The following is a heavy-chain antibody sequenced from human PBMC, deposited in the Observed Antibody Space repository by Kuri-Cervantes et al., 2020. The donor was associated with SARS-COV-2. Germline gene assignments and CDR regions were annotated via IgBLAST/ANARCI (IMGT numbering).Heavy chain of an antibody. J-gene: IGHJ4*02. V-gene: IGHV3-30*03. Sequence: GESLKISCAVSGFTFGGYGMHWVRQSPGKGLEWVAVISYDGSDKYYADSVKGRFTISRDNSKNTLHLQMNSLRAEDTAVYYCAIPRRDYGSGSRYGGFDYWGQGTLVTVSS. CDR2: ISYDGSDK. D-gene: IGHD3-10*01. CDR1: GFTFGGYG. CDR3: AIPRRDYGSGSRYGGFDY.